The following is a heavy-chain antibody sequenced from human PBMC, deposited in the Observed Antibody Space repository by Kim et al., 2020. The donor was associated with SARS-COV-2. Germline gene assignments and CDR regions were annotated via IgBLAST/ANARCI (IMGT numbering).Heavy chain of an antibody. V-gene: IGHV4-34*01. J-gene: IGHJ6*02. CDR1: GGSFSGYY. D-gene: IGHD3-10*01. CDR3: ARVSNYYGSGSYRGAGTMDV. CDR2: INHSGST. Sequence: SETLSLTCAVYGGSFSGYYWSWIRQPPGKGLEWIGEINHSGSTNYNPSLKSRVTISVDTSKNQFSLKLSSVTAADTAVYYCARVSNYYGSGSYRGAGTMDVWGQGTTVTVSS.